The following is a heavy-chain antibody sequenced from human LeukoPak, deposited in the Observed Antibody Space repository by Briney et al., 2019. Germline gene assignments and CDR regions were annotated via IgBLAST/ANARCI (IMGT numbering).Heavy chain of an antibody. V-gene: IGHV3-23*03. CDR2: IYSADSA. D-gene: IGHD3-16*01. CDR1: GFTFSSYA. Sequence: TGGSLRLSCVASGFTFSSYAMTWVRQAPGKGLEWVSVIYSADSAYYADSVKGRFTISRDISKNTLYLQMNSLRAEDTAMYYCARGRPPVDYWGQGTLVTVSS. J-gene: IGHJ4*02. CDR3: ARGRPPVDY.